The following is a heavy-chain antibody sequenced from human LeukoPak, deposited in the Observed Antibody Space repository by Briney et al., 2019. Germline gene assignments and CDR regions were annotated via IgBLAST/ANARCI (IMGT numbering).Heavy chain of an antibody. Sequence: KPSETLSLTCAVYGGSFSGYYWSWIHQPPGKGLEWIGEINHSGSTNYNPSLKSRVTISVDTSKNQFSLKLSSVTAADTAVYYCARGVMDCSSTSCTGSWFDPWGQGTLVTVSS. CDR3: ARGVMDCSSTSCTGSWFDP. V-gene: IGHV4-34*01. D-gene: IGHD2-2*01. J-gene: IGHJ5*02. CDR1: GGSFSGYY. CDR2: INHSGST.